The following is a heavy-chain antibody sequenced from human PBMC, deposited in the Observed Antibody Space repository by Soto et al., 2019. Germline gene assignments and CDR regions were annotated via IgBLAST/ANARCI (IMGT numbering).Heavy chain of an antibody. Sequence: PGESLKISCKGSGYSFTSYWIGWVRQMPGKGLEWMGIIYPGDSDTRYSPSFQGQVTISADKSISTAYLQWSSLKASDTAMYYCARRLGYCSGGSCAYYYYGMDVWGQGTTVPVYS. J-gene: IGHJ6*02. CDR3: ARRLGYCSGGSCAYYYYGMDV. CDR1: GYSFTSYW. CDR2: IYPGDSDT. V-gene: IGHV5-51*01. D-gene: IGHD2-15*01.